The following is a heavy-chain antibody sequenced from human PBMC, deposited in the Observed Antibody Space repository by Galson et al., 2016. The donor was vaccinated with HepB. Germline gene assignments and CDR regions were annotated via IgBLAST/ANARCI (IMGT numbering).Heavy chain of an antibody. CDR1: GFAFGSHW. V-gene: IGHV3-74*01. D-gene: IGHD4-23*01. CDR2: INSDGTIS. Sequence: SLRLSCAASGFAFGSHWMHWVRQVPGKGLVWVSRINSDGTISNYADSVKGRFTISSDNAKNTLYWQMNSLGVEDTAVYYCGRDHSVVLTTAYNWFDPWGQGTLVTVSS. J-gene: IGHJ5*02. CDR3: GRDHSVVLTTAYNWFDP.